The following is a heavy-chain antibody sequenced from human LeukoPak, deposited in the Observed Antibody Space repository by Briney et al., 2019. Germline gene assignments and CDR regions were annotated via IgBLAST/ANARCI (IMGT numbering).Heavy chain of an antibody. CDR1: GFSLSTRGVG. J-gene: IGHJ1*01. V-gene: IGHV2-5*01. CDR3: AHTEDYGDYLQYFQH. CDR2: IYWNDDK. Sequence: SGPTLVNPTQTLTLTCTFSGFSLSTRGVGVSWIRQPPGKALEWLSLIYWNDDKRYSPSLKSRLTITKDTSKNQVVLTMTNMDPVDTATYYCAHTEDYGDYLQYFQHWGQGTLVTVSS. D-gene: IGHD4-17*01.